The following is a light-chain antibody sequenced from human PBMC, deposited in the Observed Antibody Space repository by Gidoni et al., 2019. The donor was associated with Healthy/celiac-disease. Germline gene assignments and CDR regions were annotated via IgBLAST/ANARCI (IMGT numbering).Light chain of an antibody. V-gene: IGKV1-33*01. Sequence: DNQMTQSPSSLSASVGDRVTITCQASQDISHYLNWYQQKPGKAPKLLIYDASNLETGVPSRFSGSGSGTDFTFTISSLQPEDIATYYCQQYDNLLPTFGGGTKVEIK. CDR1: QDISHY. J-gene: IGKJ4*01. CDR2: DAS. CDR3: QQYDNLLPT.